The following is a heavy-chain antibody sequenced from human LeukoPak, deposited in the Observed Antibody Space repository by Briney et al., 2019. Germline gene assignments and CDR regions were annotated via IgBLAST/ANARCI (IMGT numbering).Heavy chain of an antibody. D-gene: IGHD3-16*01. Sequence: PSETLSLTCTVSGGSISSYYWSWIRQPPGKGLEWIGYIYYSGSTNYNPSLKSRVTISVDTSKNQFSLKLSSVTAADTAVYYCARLGEDRADYYMDVWGEGTTVTVSS. CDR1: GGSISSYY. J-gene: IGHJ6*03. CDR2: IYYSGST. CDR3: ARLGEDRADYYMDV. V-gene: IGHV4-59*01.